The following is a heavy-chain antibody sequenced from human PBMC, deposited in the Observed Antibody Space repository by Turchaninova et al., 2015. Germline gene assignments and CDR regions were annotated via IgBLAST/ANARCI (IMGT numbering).Heavy chain of an antibody. Sequence: QVQLQASGPGLVKPSQTLSLTCTVSGGSISSGAYYWIWIRHHPGNGLGWIGYISYSGSTSYNPSLKSRVTISRDTSKNQFTQNRSSVTAADTAVYYCARGVQAWGQGTLVTVSS. CDR2: ISYSGST. D-gene: IGHD1-1*01. V-gene: IGHV4-31*03. J-gene: IGHJ5*02. CDR1: GGSISSGAYY. CDR3: ARGVQA.